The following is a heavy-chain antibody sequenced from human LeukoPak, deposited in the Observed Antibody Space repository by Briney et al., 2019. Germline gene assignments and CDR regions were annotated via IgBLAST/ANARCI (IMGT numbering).Heavy chain of an antibody. Sequence: SQTLSLTCTVSGGSISIYYCSLIRQPPGKGLEWIGFIYYSGSTNYNPSLKSRVPISVNTSKTQFSLTLRSVSAADTAVYYCARIGGDSGYYYYFDYWGQGTLVTVSS. CDR1: GGSISIYY. CDR3: ARIGGDSGYYYYFDY. D-gene: IGHD3-22*01. CDR2: IYYSGST. V-gene: IGHV4-59*01. J-gene: IGHJ4*02.